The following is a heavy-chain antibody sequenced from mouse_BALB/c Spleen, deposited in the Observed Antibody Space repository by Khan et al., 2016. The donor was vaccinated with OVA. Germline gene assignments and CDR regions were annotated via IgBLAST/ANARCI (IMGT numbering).Heavy chain of an antibody. CDR2: ISHGDTS. CDR3: AGAGRWFDY. CDR1: GYSITSGYY. D-gene: IGHD3-3*01. V-gene: IGHV3-6*02. Sequence: EVQLQESGPGLVKPSQSLSLTCSVIGYSITSGYYWNWIRQFPGNKLEWMGYISHGDTSNYNPSLKNRISITRDTSKHQFFLKLNSLTTEDAATXYCAGAGRWFDYWGQGTLVTVSA. J-gene: IGHJ3*01.